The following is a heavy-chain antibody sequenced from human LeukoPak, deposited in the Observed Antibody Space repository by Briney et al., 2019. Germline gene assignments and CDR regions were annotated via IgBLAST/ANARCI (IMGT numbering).Heavy chain of an antibody. D-gene: IGHD1-26*01. CDR3: ARAPFEWELRVFDY. CDR1: GGPISSSNW. J-gene: IGHJ4*02. V-gene: IGHV4-4*02. Sequence: PSGTLSLTCAVSGGPISSSNWWSWVRQPPGKGLEWIGEIYHSGSTNYNPSLKSRVTISVDKSKNQFSLKLSSVTAADTAVYYCARAPFEWELRVFDYWGQGTLVTVSS. CDR2: IYHSGST.